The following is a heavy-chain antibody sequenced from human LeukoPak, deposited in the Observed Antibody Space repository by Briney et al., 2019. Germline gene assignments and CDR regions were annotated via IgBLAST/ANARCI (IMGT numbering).Heavy chain of an antibody. CDR3: AKGLQWELPFDY. J-gene: IGHJ4*02. D-gene: IGHD1-26*01. CDR1: GFTFSSYA. Sequence: GGSLRLSCAASGFTFSSYALSWVRQAPGKGLEWLSRISGSGGSTYYADSVKGRFTISRDNSKNMLYVQMNSLRAEDTAVYSCAKGLQWELPFDYWGQGTLVTVSS. CDR2: ISGSGGST. V-gene: IGHV3-23*01.